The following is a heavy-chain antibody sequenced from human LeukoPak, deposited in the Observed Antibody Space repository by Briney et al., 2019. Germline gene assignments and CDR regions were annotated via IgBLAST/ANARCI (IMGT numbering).Heavy chain of an antibody. Sequence: SETLSLTCTVSGGSIGRYYWSWIRQSPEKGLEWIGYIYYSGTTKYNPSLASRVAMSVDTSKNHFSLRLNSVTAADTAVYYCARQQYSGYDRGAFDIWGQGTRVTVSS. CDR1: GGSIGRYY. V-gene: IGHV4-59*08. CDR3: ARQQYSGYDRGAFDI. D-gene: IGHD5-12*01. CDR2: IYYSGTT. J-gene: IGHJ3*02.